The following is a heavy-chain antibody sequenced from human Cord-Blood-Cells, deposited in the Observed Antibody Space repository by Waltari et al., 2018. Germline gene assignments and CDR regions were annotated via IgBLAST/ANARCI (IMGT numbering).Heavy chain of an antibody. J-gene: IGHJ3*02. CDR3: ATAGNWNDADDAFDI. V-gene: IGHV1-24*01. CDR2: VDPEDGET. D-gene: IGHD1-20*01. CDR1: GYTRTDLS. Sequence: QVQLVQSGAEVKKPGASVTVSCKVSGYTRTDLSITWVRQAPGKGLEWMGGVDPEDGETIYAQKFQGRVTMTEDTSTDTAYMELSSLRSEDTAVYYCATAGNWNDADDAFDIWGQGTMVTVSS.